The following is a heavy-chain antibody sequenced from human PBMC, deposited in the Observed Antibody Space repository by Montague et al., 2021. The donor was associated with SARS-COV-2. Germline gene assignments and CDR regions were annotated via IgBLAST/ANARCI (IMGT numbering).Heavy chain of an antibody. V-gene: IGHV4-34*01. CDR3: ARRGVVVIPAVWEYYFGMDV. D-gene: IGHD2-2*01. Sequence: SETLSLTCAVYGGSFSSYYWNWIRQSPGKGLEWIGDINYSRNANYNPSLKSRVTISVDTSKNQLSLNLSSVTAADTAVYYCARRGVVVIPAVWEYYFGMDVWGQGTTVTVSS. CDR2: INYSRNA. CDR1: GGSFSSYY. J-gene: IGHJ6*02.